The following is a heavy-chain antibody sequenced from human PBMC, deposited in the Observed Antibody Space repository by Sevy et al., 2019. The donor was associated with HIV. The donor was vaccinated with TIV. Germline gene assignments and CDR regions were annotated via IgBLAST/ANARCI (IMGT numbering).Heavy chain of an antibody. CDR3: STGGEDN. Sequence: GGSLRLSCAASGFTVSSNYMSWVRQAPGKGLEWVSVIYSGGYTYYVDSVKGRFTISRDDAKNTLYLQMNNLRAEDTAVYYCSTGGEDNGGQGTLVTVSS. CDR1: GFTVSSNY. CDR2: IYSGGYT. J-gene: IGHJ4*02. V-gene: IGHV3-53*01.